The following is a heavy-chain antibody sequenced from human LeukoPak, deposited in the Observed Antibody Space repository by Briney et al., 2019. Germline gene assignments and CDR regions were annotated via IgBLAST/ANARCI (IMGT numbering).Heavy chain of an antibody. J-gene: IGHJ6*02. Sequence: GGSLRLSCAASGFTFSSYAMHWVRQAPGKGLEWVAVISYDGSNKYSADSVRGRFTISRDNAKNSLYLQMNSLRAEDTAVYYCASGADVDWLPYGMDVWGQGTTVTVSS. D-gene: IGHD3-9*01. V-gene: IGHV3-30*04. CDR2: ISYDGSNK. CDR3: ASGADVDWLPYGMDV. CDR1: GFTFSSYA.